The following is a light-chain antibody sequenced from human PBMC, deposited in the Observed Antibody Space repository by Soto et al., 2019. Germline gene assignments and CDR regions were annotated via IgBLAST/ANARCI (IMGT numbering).Light chain of an antibody. CDR2: DAS. Sequence: EIVLTQSXATLSLSPGEGATLSCRASQSVSSYLAWYQQKPGQAPRLLIYDASNRATGIPARFSGSGSGTDFTLTISSLEPEDFAVYYCQQRSNWPRTFGQGTKLEIK. V-gene: IGKV3-11*01. J-gene: IGKJ2*01. CDR3: QQRSNWPRT. CDR1: QSVSSY.